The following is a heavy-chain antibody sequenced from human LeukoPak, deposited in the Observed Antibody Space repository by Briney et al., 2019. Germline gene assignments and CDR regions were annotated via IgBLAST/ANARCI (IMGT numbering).Heavy chain of an antibody. CDR2: KYYSGNT. J-gene: IGHJ4*02. CDR1: GGSIKSTTYY. CDR3: ARAPHSFYTSGSRYYFDY. D-gene: IGHD3-22*01. V-gene: IGHV4-39*07. Sequence: SETLSLTCSVSGGSIKSTTYYWGWVRQPPGKGLVWIGSKYYSGNTYHGPSLMSRFTISVDTSKNQFSLILRCVTAADTAVYYCARAPHSFYTSGSRYYFDYWGQGALVTVSS.